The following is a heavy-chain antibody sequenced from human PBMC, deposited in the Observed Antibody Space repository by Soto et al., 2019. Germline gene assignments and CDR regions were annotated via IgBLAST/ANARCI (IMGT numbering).Heavy chain of an antibody. J-gene: IGHJ5*02. V-gene: IGHV3-30*18. Sequence: XGSLRLSCQASGFNLDNYGMHWVRQAPGKGLDWVAVITYDGSFHYYADSVKGRFTISRDNSKNTLFLHLNTLKPEDTAVYHCAKDRVGGTFYTPLGSWGQGTLVTVSS. CDR3: AKDRVGGTFYTPLGS. CDR1: GFNLDNYG. CDR2: ITYDGSFH. D-gene: IGHD1-7*01.